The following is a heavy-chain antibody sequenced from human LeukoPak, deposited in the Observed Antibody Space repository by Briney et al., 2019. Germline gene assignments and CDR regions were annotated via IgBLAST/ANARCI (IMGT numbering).Heavy chain of an antibody. CDR2: IYYSGST. CDR3: ARDEYSSSWFDP. Sequence: SETLSLTCTVSGGSISSYYWSWIRQPPGKGLEWIGYIYYSGSTNYNPSLKSRVTISVDTSKNQFSLKLSSVTAADTAVYYCARDEYSSSWFDPWGQGTLVTVSS. J-gene: IGHJ5*02. CDR1: GGSISSYY. V-gene: IGHV4-59*12. D-gene: IGHD6-13*01.